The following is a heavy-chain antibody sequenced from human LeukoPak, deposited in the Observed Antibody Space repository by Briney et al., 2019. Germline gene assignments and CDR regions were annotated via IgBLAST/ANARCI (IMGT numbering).Heavy chain of an antibody. Sequence: ASVKVSCKASGYTFTSYDINSVRQATGQGLEWMGWMNPNSGNTGYAQKFQGRVTMTRHTSTSTVYMELSSLRSEDTAVYYCARQYQCSSTSCYGYFQQWGQGTVVTVSS. J-gene: IGHJ1*01. CDR2: MNPNSGNT. CDR3: ARQYQCSSTSCYGYFQQ. CDR1: GYTFTSYD. D-gene: IGHD2-2*01. V-gene: IGHV1-8*02.